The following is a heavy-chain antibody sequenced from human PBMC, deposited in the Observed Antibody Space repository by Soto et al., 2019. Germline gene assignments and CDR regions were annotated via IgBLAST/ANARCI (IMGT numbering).Heavy chain of an antibody. Sequence: QVQLQESGPGLVKPSGTLSLTCGVSGDSVSSPYYWCWVRQPPGKGLVWIGEVFHTGTTSYNPSLRSRVTISMDKSINQFSLDLSSVTAADTAVYYCARSAGWYAVHSWGPGTLVIV. V-gene: IGHV4-4*02. J-gene: IGHJ4*02. CDR2: VFHTGTT. CDR1: GDSVSSPYY. D-gene: IGHD6-19*01. CDR3: ARSAGWYAVHS.